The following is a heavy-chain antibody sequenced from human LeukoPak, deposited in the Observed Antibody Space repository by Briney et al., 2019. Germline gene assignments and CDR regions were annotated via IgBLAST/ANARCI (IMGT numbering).Heavy chain of an antibody. D-gene: IGHD2-2*01. V-gene: IGHV4-4*07. J-gene: IGHJ3*02. CDR3: ARVGSSADAFDI. Sequence: SETLSLTCSVSGDSMRSFYWSWIRQRAGKGLEWIGRIYTSGSTSYNPSLKSRVTISVDTSKNQFSLKLSSVTAADTAVYYCARVGSSADAFDIWGQGTMVTVSS. CDR2: IYTSGST. CDR1: GDSMRSFY.